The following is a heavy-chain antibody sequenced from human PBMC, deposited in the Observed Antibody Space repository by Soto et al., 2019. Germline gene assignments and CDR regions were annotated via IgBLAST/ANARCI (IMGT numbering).Heavy chain of an antibody. CDR2: IWYDGSNK. J-gene: IGHJ6*02. CDR1: GFTFSSYG. CDR3: ARDRGVYYDSSGYLYYYYYYGMDV. D-gene: IGHD3-22*01. V-gene: IGHV3-33*01. Sequence: SLKISCAASGFTFSSYGMHWVRQAPGKGLEWVAVIWYDGSNKYYADSVKGRFTISRDNSKNTLYLQMNSLRAEDTAVYYCARDRGVYYDSSGYLYYYYYYGMDVWGQGTTVTVSS.